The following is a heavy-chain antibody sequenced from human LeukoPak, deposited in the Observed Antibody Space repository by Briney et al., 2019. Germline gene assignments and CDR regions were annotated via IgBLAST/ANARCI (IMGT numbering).Heavy chain of an antibody. J-gene: IGHJ4*02. V-gene: IGHV3-30*04. CDR2: ISYDGRNK. D-gene: IGHD2-21*02. CDR3: TRDLERHIVVVTASGLDY. CDR1: GFTFSSYA. Sequence: GGSLRLSCAASGFTFSSYAMHWVRQAPGKGLEWVAVISYDGRNKYYADSVKGRFTISRDNSKNTLYLQMNSLRVEDTAVYFCTRDLERHIVVVTASGLDYWGQGTLVAVSS.